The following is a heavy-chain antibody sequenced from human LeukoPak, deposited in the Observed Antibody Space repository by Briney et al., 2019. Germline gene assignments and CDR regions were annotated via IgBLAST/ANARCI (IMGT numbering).Heavy chain of an antibody. J-gene: IGHJ4*02. Sequence: GESLKTSCKGSGYSSTSYWIGWVRQLPGKGLEWMGIIYSGDSKTRYSTSFQGQVTISADKSISTAYLQWSSLKASDTAMYYCARIVGITRDGYFDYWGQGTLVTVSS. CDR3: ARIVGITRDGYFDY. V-gene: IGHV5-51*01. CDR2: IYSGDSKT. D-gene: IGHD1-26*01. CDR1: GYSSTSYW.